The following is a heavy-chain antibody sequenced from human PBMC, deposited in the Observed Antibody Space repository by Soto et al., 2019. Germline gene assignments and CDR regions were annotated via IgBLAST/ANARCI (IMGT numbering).Heavy chain of an antibody. D-gene: IGHD6-19*01. Sequence: QVQLVESGGGLVKTGGSLRLSCAASGFTFSDYYMSWIRQAPGKGLEWVSYISSSSSYTNYADSVKGRFTISRDNAKNSLYLQMNSLRAEDTAVYYCARSAGWEDAFDIWGQGTMVTVSS. CDR2: ISSSSSYT. CDR3: ARSAGWEDAFDI. J-gene: IGHJ3*02. CDR1: GFTFSDYY. V-gene: IGHV3-11*05.